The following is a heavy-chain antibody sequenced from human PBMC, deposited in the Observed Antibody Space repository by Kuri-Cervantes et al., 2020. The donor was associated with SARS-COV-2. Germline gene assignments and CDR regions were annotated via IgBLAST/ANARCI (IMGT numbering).Heavy chain of an antibody. Sequence: GGSLRLSCAASGFTFSSYAVHWVRQAPGKGLEWVAVISYEGSNKYYADSVKGRFTVSRDNSKNTLYLQMTSQRAEDPAVYYCVRDGDHWNFGYWGQGTLVTVSS. J-gene: IGHJ4*02. D-gene: IGHD1-1*01. CDR1: GFTFSSYA. CDR3: VRDGDHWNFGY. CDR2: ISYEGSNK. V-gene: IGHV3-30-3*01.